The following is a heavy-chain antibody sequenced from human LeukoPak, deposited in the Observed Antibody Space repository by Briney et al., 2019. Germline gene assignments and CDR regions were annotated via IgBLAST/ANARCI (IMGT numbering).Heavy chain of an antibody. CDR1: GFTFSSYE. CDR3: AKGKRSSIAVAAPGEYYFDY. Sequence: QPGGSLRLSCAASGFTFSSYEMNWVRQAPGKGLEWVSYISSSGSTIYYADSVKGRFTISRDNSKNTLYLQMNSLRAEDTAVYYCAKGKRSSIAVAAPGEYYFDYWGQGTLVTVSS. V-gene: IGHV3-48*03. CDR2: ISSSGSTI. J-gene: IGHJ4*02. D-gene: IGHD6-19*01.